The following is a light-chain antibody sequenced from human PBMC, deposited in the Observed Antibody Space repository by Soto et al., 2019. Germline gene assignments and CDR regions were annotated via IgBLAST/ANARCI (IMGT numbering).Light chain of an antibody. CDR3: QHRNSYAT. CDR1: QGISSY. J-gene: IGKJ5*01. V-gene: IGKV1-9*01. Sequence: DIQLTQSPSFLSASVGDRVTITCRASQGISSYLAWYQQKPGKAPKLLIYAASTLQSGVPSRFSGSGSGTEFTLTISSLQPEDFATYYCQHRNSYATFGQGTRREIK. CDR2: AAS.